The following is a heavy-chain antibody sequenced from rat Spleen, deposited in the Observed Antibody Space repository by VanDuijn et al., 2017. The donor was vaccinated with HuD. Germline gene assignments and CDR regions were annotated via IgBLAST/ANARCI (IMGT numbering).Heavy chain of an antibody. V-gene: IGHV3-3*01. Sequence: VQLKESGPGLVKPSQSLSLTCSVTGYSITRGYGWNWIRKFPGNKLEWLGYINNAGSTNYNPSLKSRISITRDTTKNQFVLQVDSVTTEDTATYYCARSDGVHYYLPFVDWGQGTLVTVSS. CDR3: ARSDGVHYYLPFVD. CDR2: INNAGST. CDR1: GYSITRGYG. J-gene: IGHJ3*01. D-gene: IGHD1-12*02.